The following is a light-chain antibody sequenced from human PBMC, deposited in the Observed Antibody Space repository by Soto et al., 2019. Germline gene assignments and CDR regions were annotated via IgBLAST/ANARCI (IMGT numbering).Light chain of an antibody. CDR2: DVN. CDR3: CAYSTSGTHV. V-gene: IGLV2-14*03. J-gene: IGLJ1*01. CDR1: SSDVGSYDY. Sequence: QSVLTQPASMSGSPGQSITFSCTGTSSDVGSYDYVSWHQQHPGKAPKLIIYDVNNRPSGVPSRFSGSKSGNTASLIISWLQTEDEADYYCCAYSTSGTHVFGTG.